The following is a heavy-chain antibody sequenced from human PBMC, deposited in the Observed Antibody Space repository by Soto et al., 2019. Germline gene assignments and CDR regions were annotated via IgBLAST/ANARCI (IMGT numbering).Heavy chain of an antibody. CDR2: IKSKTDGGTT. D-gene: IGHD3-10*01. V-gene: IGHV3-15*07. J-gene: IGHJ4*02. CDR1: GFTFSNAW. CDR3: STNGSLLRFGEVTYYLDY. Sequence: EVQLVESGGGLVKPGGSLRLSCAASGFTFSNAWMNWVRQAPGKGLEWVGRIKSKTDGGTTDYAAPVKGRFTISRDESKNTLYMEKNRLKTQDTAVYYCSTNGSLLRFGEVTYYLDYWGQGTLVPRSS.